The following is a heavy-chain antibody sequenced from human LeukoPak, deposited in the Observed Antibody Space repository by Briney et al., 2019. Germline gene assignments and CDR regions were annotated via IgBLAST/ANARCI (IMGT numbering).Heavy chain of an antibody. Sequence: SETLSLTCTVSGGSISSYYWSWIRQPPGKGLEWIGYVYYSGSTNYNPSLKSRVSISVDTSKNQFSLKLTSVTAADTAVYYCARQSRGNSVGFDYGAREPWSPSPQ. CDR2: VYYSGST. D-gene: IGHD4-23*01. CDR1: GGSISSYY. V-gene: IGHV4-59*08. CDR3: ARQSRGNSVGFDY. J-gene: IGHJ4*02.